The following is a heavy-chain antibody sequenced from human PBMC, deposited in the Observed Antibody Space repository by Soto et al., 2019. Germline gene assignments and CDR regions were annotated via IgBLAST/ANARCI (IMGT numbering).Heavy chain of an antibody. D-gene: IGHD2-2*02. CDR2: INPSAGSS. CDR1: GYTFTNYY. Sequence: ASVKVSCKASGYTFTNYYMYWVRQAPGQGLEWMGIINPSAGSSSYAQRFQGRVTMTWDTSTTTVYMELSSLRSEDTAVYYCARVRGYTTTDYLDYWGQGTMVTVYS. CDR3: ARVRGYTTTDYLDY. J-gene: IGHJ4*02. V-gene: IGHV1-46*01.